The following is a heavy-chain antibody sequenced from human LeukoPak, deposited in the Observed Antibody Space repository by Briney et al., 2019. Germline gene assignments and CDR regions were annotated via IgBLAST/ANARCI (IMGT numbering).Heavy chain of an antibody. D-gene: IGHD3-16*02. V-gene: IGHV3-23*01. CDR3: AKDRYSQNYGCFDP. Sequence: GGSLRLSCAASGFTFVNLALSWVRQAPGKGLEWVAGISGSGDRTYYADSVKARFTISRDNSKNTLYLQINGLRAEDTAIYYCAKDRYSQNYGCFDPCGQGTQVTVSS. J-gene: IGHJ5*02. CDR2: ISGSGDRT. CDR1: GFTFVNLA.